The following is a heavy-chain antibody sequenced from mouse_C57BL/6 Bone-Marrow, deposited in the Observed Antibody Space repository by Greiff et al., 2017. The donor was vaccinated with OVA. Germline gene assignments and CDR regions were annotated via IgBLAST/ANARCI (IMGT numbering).Heavy chain of an antibody. D-gene: IGHD1-1*01. CDR3: TPFITTFFDV. CDR1: GYTFTSYW. CDR2: IYPGNSDT. V-gene: IGHV1-5*01. J-gene: IGHJ1*03. Sequence: VHVKQSGTVLARPGASVKMSCKTSGYTFTSYWMHWVKQRPGQGLEWIGAIYPGNSDTSYNQKFKGKAKLTAVTSASTAYMELSSLTNEESAVYYCTPFITTFFDVWGTGTTVTVSS.